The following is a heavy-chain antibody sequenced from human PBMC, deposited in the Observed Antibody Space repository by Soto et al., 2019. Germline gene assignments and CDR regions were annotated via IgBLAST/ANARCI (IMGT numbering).Heavy chain of an antibody. V-gene: IGHV2-5*02. CDR1: GFLLSTNGAG. D-gene: IGHD3-3*01. Sequence: QITLNESGPMQAKPRQPLTLTCIFSGFLLSTNGAGVGWIRQSPGKAPEWLALIYWDDDKRYSPSLQSRLTITKAIPKNLVVLTMGALDPTDTDTYYCALGVLRTVFGLVTTSSIYFYFWGHGTPV. J-gene: IGHJ4*01. CDR3: ALGVLRTVFGLVTTSSIYFYF. CDR2: IYWDDDK.